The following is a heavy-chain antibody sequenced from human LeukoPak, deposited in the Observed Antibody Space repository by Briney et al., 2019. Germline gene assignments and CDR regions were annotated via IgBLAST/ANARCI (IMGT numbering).Heavy chain of an antibody. J-gene: IGHJ4*02. Sequence: GGSLRLSCAASGLTFRSYGMHWVRQAPGKGLEWVAVISYDGSNKYYADSVKGRFTISRDNSKNTLYLQMNSLRAEDTAVYYCAKGGYDYHLDYWGQGTLVTVSS. CDR3: AKGGYDYHLDY. CDR1: GLTFRSYG. D-gene: IGHD5-12*01. CDR2: ISYDGSNK. V-gene: IGHV3-30*18.